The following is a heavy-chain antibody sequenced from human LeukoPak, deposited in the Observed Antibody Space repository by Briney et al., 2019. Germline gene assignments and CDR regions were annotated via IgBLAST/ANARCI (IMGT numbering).Heavy chain of an antibody. CDR3: ARDGNMESYYDSSGYYNWFDP. J-gene: IGHJ5*02. CDR1: GYSISSGYY. Sequence: PSETLSLTCTVSGYSISSGYYWGWVRQPPGKGLEWIGSSYHSGSTYYNPSLKSRVTISVDTSKNQFSLKLSSVTAADTAVYYCARDGNMESYYDSSGYYNWFDPWGQGTLVTVSS. D-gene: IGHD3-22*01. V-gene: IGHV4-38-2*02. CDR2: SYHSGST.